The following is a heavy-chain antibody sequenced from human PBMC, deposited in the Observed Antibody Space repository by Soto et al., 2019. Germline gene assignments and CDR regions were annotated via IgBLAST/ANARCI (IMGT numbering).Heavy chain of an antibody. CDR1: GGSISSYY. CDR2: IYYSGST. D-gene: IGHD3-22*01. J-gene: IGHJ4*02. Sequence: PSETLSLTCTVSGGSISSYYWSWIRQPPGKGLEWIGYIYYSGSTNYNPSLKSRVTISVDTSKNQFSLKLSSVTAADTAVYYCARGEYYYDSSGYYGFLFDYWGQGTLVTVSS. V-gene: IGHV4-59*12. CDR3: ARGEYYYDSSGYYGFLFDY.